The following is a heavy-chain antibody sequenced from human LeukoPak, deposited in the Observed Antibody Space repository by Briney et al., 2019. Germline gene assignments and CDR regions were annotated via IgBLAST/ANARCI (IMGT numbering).Heavy chain of an antibody. D-gene: IGHD2-2*01. J-gene: IGHJ3*02. CDR2: ISAYNGNT. Sequence: ASVKVSCEASGYTFTSYGISWVRQAPGQGLEWMGWISAYNGNTNYAQKLQGRVTMTTDTSTSTAYMELRSLRSDDTAVYYCARGPGYCSSTSCAPVPQGDAFDIWGQGTMVTVSS. V-gene: IGHV1-18*04. CDR3: ARGPGYCSSTSCAPVPQGDAFDI. CDR1: GYTFTSYG.